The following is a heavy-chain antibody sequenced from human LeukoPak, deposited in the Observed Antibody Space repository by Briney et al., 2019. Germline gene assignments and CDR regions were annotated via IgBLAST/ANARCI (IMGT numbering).Heavy chain of an antibody. CDR1: GYTFTGYY. CDR2: INPNSGGT. V-gene: IGHV1-2*02. J-gene: IGHJ4*02. Sequence: ASVKVSCKASGYTFTGYYMHWVRQAPGQGLEWMGWINPNSGGTNYAQKFQGRVTMTRDTSISTAYMELSGLRSDDTAVYYCARSSSGWYIFDYWGQGTLVTVSS. CDR3: ARSSSGWYIFDY. D-gene: IGHD6-19*01.